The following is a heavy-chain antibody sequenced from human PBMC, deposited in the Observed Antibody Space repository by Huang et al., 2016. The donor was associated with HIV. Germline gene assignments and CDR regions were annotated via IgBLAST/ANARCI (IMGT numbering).Heavy chain of an antibody. V-gene: IGHV3-7*01. J-gene: IGHJ6*02. CDR3: ATKTAAMDI. Sequence: VESGGRLVQPGGSIRLSCVGSTFTFGAYWMSWVRQSQGKGLEWVANIKQDESEKYYVESVKGRFNISRDNAKKVLFLEMNNVRVEDMATYYCATKTAAMDIWGQGTTVTVS. CDR1: TFTFGAYW. D-gene: IGHD1-7*01. CDR2: IKQDESEK.